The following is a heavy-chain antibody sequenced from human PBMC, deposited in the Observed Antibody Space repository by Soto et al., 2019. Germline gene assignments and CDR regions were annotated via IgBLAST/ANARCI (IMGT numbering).Heavy chain of an antibody. J-gene: IGHJ4*02. CDR1: GGSFSGYY. CDR3: ARGWGRIFDY. Sequence: QVQLQQWGAGLLKPSETLSLTCAVYGGSFSGYYWNWIRQPPGKGLEWIGEINHSGSTNYNPSLTSRVTISVDTSKNQFYLKLSSVTAADTAVYYCARGWGRIFDYWGQGTLVTVSS. V-gene: IGHV4-34*01. CDR2: INHSGST. D-gene: IGHD7-27*01.